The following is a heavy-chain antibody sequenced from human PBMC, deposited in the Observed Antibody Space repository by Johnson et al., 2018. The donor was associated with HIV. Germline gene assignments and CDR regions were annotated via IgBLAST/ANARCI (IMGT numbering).Heavy chain of an antibody. V-gene: IGHV3-30*04. CDR2: ISYDGSNK. CDR1: GFTFSSYA. J-gene: IGHJ3*02. D-gene: IGHD3-16*01. CDR3: ARVGRLPSTFDI. Sequence: QVQLVESGGGVVQPGRSLRLSCAASGFTFSSYAMHWVRQAPGKGLEWVAVISYDGSNKYYADSVKGRFTISRDNSKNTLYQQINSLRAEDTAVYYCARVGRLPSTFDIWGQGTMVTVSS.